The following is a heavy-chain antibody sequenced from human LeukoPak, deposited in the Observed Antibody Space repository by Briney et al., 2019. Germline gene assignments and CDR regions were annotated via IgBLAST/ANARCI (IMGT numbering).Heavy chain of an antibody. CDR1: GYSFTSYW. J-gene: IGHJ3*02. Sequence: GESLKISCKASGYSFTSYWIAWVRQMPGKGLEGMGIIYPGDSDTRYSPSFQGQVTISADKSISTAYLQWSSLKASDTAMYYCARRRYYDSSGYFAFDIWGQGTMVTVSS. D-gene: IGHD3-22*01. CDR2: IYPGDSDT. V-gene: IGHV5-51*01. CDR3: ARRRYYDSSGYFAFDI.